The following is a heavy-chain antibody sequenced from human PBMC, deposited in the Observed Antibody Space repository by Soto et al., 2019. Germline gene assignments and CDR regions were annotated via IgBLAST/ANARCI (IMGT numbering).Heavy chain of an antibody. Sequence: PSETLSLTCTVSGGSTSSDNYWSWIRQPPGKGLEWIGHIYYSGNTDYNPSLKSRLAISIDTSKNQFSLKLSSVTAADTAVYYCARVRTGTTADYYYGMDVWGQGTTVTVSS. CDR1: GGSTSSDNY. J-gene: IGHJ6*02. CDR3: ARVRTGTTADYYYGMDV. D-gene: IGHD1-7*01. CDR2: IYYSGNT. V-gene: IGHV4-30-4*01.